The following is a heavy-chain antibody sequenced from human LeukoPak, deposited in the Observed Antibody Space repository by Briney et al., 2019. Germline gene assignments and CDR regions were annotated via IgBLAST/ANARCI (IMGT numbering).Heavy chain of an antibody. Sequence: ASVKVSCKASGGTFSSYAISWVRQAPGQGLEWLGLINPNSGGTNYAQKFQGRVTMTRDTSISTAYMELSRLRSDDTAVYYCARGRADDILTGYSDPFRPSRYYYYMDVWGKGTTVTISS. J-gene: IGHJ6*03. V-gene: IGHV1-2*02. D-gene: IGHD3-9*01. CDR3: ARGRADDILTGYSDPFRPSRYYYYMDV. CDR2: INPNSGGT. CDR1: GGTFSSYA.